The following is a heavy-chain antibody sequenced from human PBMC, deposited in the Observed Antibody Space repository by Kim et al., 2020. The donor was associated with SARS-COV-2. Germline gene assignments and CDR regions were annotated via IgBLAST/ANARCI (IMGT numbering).Heavy chain of an antibody. D-gene: IGHD3-22*01. V-gene: IGHV1-18*04. Sequence: ASVKVSCKASGYTFTSYGISWVRQAPGQGLEWMGWISAYNGNTNYAQKLQGRVTMTTDTSTSTAYMELRSLRSDDTAVYYCARVNPMIVVVRGAFDIWGQGTMVTVSS. CDR3: ARVNPMIVVVRGAFDI. CDR2: ISAYNGNT. J-gene: IGHJ3*02. CDR1: GYTFTSYG.